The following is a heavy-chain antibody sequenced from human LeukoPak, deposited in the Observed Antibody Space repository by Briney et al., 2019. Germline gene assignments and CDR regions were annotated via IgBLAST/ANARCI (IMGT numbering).Heavy chain of an antibody. J-gene: IGHJ6*02. CDR3: ARVPGYCSSTCCYAVENYGMDV. CDR1: GGSISSYY. Sequence: SETLSLTCTVSGGSISSYYLSWIRQPPGKGLEWIGYIYYSGSTNYNPSLKSRVTISVDTSKNQFSLKLSSVTAADTAVYYCARVPGYCSSTCCYAVENYGMDVWGQGTTVTVSS. CDR2: IYYSGST. D-gene: IGHD2-2*01. V-gene: IGHV4-59*01.